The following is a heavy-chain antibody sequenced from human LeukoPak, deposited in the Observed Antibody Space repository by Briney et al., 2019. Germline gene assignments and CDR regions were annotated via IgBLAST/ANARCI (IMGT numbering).Heavy chain of an antibody. CDR2: IHPSGNT. D-gene: IGHD1-26*01. CDR3: ARGLDTYKSGVD. V-gene: IGHV4-34*01. J-gene: IGHJ4*02. CDR1: GGSFSGYY. Sequence: PSETLSLTCAVYGGSFSGYYCTWIRQAPGKGLEWIGEIHPSGNTNYNPSLMSRVSLSLDTSKNQFSLRLSSVTAADTAVYFCARGLDTYKSGVDWGQGTLVTVSS.